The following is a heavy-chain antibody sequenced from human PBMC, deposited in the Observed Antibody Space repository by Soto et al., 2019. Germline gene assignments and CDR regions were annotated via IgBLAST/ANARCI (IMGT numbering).Heavy chain of an antibody. CDR1: GYTFYSHS. D-gene: IGHD5-18*01. CDR3: ARCIQGDYYYGMDV. V-gene: IGHV1-18*01. CDR2: INADYGNT. J-gene: IGHJ6*02. Sequence: QAQLVQSGAEVRKPGASVKVSCKASGYTFYSHSISWVRQAPGQGLEWMGRINADYGNTQYAQKLRGRVTMXPXTXXTTVYMELTNLRSDDTAVYYCARCIQGDYYYGMDVWGQGTTVTVSS.